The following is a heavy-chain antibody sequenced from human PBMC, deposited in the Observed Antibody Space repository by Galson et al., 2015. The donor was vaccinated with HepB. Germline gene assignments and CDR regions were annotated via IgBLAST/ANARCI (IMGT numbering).Heavy chain of an antibody. CDR2: ISSRSGGTI. J-gene: IGHJ4*02. D-gene: IGHD2-15*01. Sequence: SLRLSCAASGFTFSSYDMHWVRQAPGKGLEWVSYISSRSGGTIYYADSVKGRFTISRDNAKNSLYLQMNSLRAEDTAVYYCAREPSSGYSFDYWGQGTLVTVSS. CDR1: GFTFSSYD. V-gene: IGHV3-48*03. CDR3: AREPSSGYSFDY.